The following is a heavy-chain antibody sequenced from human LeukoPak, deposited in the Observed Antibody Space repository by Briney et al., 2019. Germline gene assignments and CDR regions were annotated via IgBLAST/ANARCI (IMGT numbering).Heavy chain of an antibody. Sequence: SETLSLTCAVYGGSFSGYYWSWIRQPAGKGLEWIGRIYTSGSTNYNPSLKSRVTISVDTSKNQFSLKLSSVTAADTAVYYCARERWGYYDSSGYPFDYWGQGTLVTVSS. J-gene: IGHJ4*02. CDR2: IYTSGST. CDR1: GGSFSGYY. CDR3: ARERWGYYDSSGYPFDY. V-gene: IGHV4-4*07. D-gene: IGHD3-22*01.